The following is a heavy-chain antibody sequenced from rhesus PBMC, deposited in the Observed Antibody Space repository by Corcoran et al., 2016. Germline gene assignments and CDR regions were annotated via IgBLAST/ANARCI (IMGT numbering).Heavy chain of an antibody. J-gene: IGHJ4*01. D-gene: IGHD6-31*01. CDR2: INPENGEA. CDR3: ATAPGIAAAGQDY. CDR1: GYTFPAYY. Sequence: VQLVQSGAEVKKPGASVKVSCKTSGYTFPAYYLPWVRQAPGTGLEWMGRINPENGEAIHEQKVQDRVTITAETTTDTAYMELSSLRSEDTAVYYCATAPGIAAAGQDYWGQGVLVTVSS. V-gene: IGHV1-111*02.